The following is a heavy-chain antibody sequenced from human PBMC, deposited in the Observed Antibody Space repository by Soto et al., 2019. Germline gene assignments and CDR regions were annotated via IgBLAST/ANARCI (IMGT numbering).Heavy chain of an antibody. V-gene: IGHV3-33*01. CDR2: IWYDGSNK. CDR3: AREGRDGYNWDY. Sequence: GGSLRLSCAASGFTFSSYGMHWVRQAPGKGLEWVAVIWYDGSNKYYADSVKGRFTISRDNSKNTLYLQMNSLRAEDTAVYYCAREGRDGYNWDYWGQGTLVTVSS. CDR1: GFTFSSYG. J-gene: IGHJ4*02. D-gene: IGHD5-12*01.